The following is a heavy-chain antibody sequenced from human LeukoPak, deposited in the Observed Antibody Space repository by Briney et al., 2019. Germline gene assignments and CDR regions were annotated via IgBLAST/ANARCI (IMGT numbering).Heavy chain of an antibody. J-gene: IGHJ6*04. CDR3: ARRLHVDV. CDR1: GFTVTDYY. Sequence: PGGSLRLSCAVSGFTVTDYYMNWIRQAPGKGLEWVSYISTGGYPTYYADSVKGRFTISRDTATNTLYLQMNSLRVDDTGVYYCARRLHVDVWGRGTRVTGSS. V-gene: IGHV3-11*04. D-gene: IGHD5-12*01. CDR2: ISTGGYPT.